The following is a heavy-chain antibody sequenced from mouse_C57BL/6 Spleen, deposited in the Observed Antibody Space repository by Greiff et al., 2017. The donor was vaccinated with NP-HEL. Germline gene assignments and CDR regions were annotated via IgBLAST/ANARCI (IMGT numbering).Heavy chain of an antibody. Sequence: QGQLQQSGAELVKPGASVKISCKASGYAFSSNWMNWVKQRPGKGLEWIGQIYPGDGDTNYNGKFKGKATLTADKSSSKAYMQLSSLTSEDSAVYFCARGGVTPGYWGQGTTLTVSS. J-gene: IGHJ2*01. D-gene: IGHD2-2*01. CDR2: IYPGDGDT. V-gene: IGHV1-80*01. CDR1: GYAFSSNW. CDR3: ARGGVTPGY.